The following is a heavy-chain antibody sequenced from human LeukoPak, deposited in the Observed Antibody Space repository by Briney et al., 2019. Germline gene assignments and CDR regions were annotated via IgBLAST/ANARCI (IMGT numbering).Heavy chain of an antibody. CDR3: ARGVGVTIRTSNFDY. CDR1: GFTFSNYD. V-gene: IGHV3-21*01. J-gene: IGHJ4*02. CDR2: ISTTSDYI. D-gene: IGHD1-26*01. Sequence: PGGSLRLSCAASGFTFSNYDMSWVRQAPGKGLESVSSISTTSDYIYYAGSVKGRFTVSRDNAKNSLFLQMNSLRAEDTAVYYCARGVGVTIRTSNFDYWGQGTLVTASS.